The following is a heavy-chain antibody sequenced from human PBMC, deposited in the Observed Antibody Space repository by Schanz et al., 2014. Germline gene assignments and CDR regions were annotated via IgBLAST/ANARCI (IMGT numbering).Heavy chain of an antibody. CDR1: GFTFSSYA. Sequence: EVQLLESGGGLVQPGGSLRLSCVASGFTFSSYAMSWVRQAPGKGLEWVSGITRQGTTYYADFVKGRFSISRDLSSNTLYLQMNSLRADDSAIYCCAKDHPSSGWPAFDVWGQGTQVTVSS. D-gene: IGHD6-19*01. V-gene: IGHV3-23*01. CDR3: AKDHPSSGWPAFDV. CDR2: ITRQGTT. J-gene: IGHJ4*02.